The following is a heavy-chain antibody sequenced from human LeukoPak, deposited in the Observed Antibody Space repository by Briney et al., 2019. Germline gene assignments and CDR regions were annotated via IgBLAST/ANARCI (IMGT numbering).Heavy chain of an antibody. CDR2: IYHSGST. J-gene: IGHJ4*02. D-gene: IGHD2-8*02. CDR3: ARAPGLVPFDY. CDR1: GGSISSYY. Sequence: KTSETLSLTCTVSGGSISSYYWSWIRQPPGKGLEWIGYIYHSGSTYYNPSLKSRVTISVDRSKNQFSLKLSSVTAADTAVYYCARAPGLVPFDYWGQGTLVTVSS. V-gene: IGHV4-59*12.